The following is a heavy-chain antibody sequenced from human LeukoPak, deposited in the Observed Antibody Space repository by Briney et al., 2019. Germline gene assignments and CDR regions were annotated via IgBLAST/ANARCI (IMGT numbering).Heavy chain of an antibody. V-gene: IGHV3-48*02. CDR2: ISSSSRTI. Sequence: GGSLRLSCAISGFTFSMYSMHWVRQAPGKGLEWVSYISSSSRTIYYADSVKGRFTISRDNAKNSLYLQMNSLRDEDTAVYYCARDGLDNDPFPYWGQGTLVAVSS. D-gene: IGHD1-1*01. J-gene: IGHJ4*02. CDR1: GFTFSMYS. CDR3: ARDGLDNDPFPY.